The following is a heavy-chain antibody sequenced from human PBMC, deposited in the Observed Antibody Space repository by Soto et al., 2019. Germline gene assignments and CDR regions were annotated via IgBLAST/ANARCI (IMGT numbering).Heavy chain of an antibody. D-gene: IGHD3-3*01. CDR1: GFTFSSYW. CDR2: IKQDGSEK. V-gene: IGHV3-7*05. CDR3: ASAVVRFLEWLLPEVDY. J-gene: IGHJ4*02. Sequence: EVQLVESGGGLVQPGGSLRLSCAASGFTFSSYWMSWVRQAPGKGLEWVANIKQDGSEKYYVDSVKGRFTISRDNAKNSLYLQMNSLRAEDTAVYYCASAVVRFLEWLLPEVDYWGQGTLVTVSS.